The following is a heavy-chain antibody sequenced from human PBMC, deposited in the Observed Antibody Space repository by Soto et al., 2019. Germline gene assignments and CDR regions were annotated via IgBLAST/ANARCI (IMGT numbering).Heavy chain of an antibody. CDR3: ARGSSVVVVPAASSYGMDV. J-gene: IGHJ6*02. V-gene: IGHV1-69*06. CDR2: IIPIFGTA. CDR1: GGTFSSYA. D-gene: IGHD2-2*01. Sequence: SVKVSCKASGGTFSSYAISWVRQAPGQGLEWMGGIIPIFGTANYAQKFQGRVTITADKSTSTAYMELSSLRSEDTAVYYCARGSSVVVVPAASSYGMDVWGQGTTVTVSS.